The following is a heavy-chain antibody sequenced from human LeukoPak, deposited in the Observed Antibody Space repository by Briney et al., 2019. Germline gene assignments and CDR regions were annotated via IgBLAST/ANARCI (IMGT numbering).Heavy chain of an antibody. D-gene: IGHD3-22*01. J-gene: IGHJ4*02. Sequence: SVKVSCKASGGTFSSYAISWVRQAPGQGLEWMGGIIPIFGTANYAQKFQGRVTITTDESTSTAYMELSSLRSEDTAVYYCARSQVGDDSSGYFRYWGQGTLVTVSS. V-gene: IGHV1-69*05. CDR2: IIPIFGTA. CDR1: GGTFSSYA. CDR3: ARSQVGDDSSGYFRY.